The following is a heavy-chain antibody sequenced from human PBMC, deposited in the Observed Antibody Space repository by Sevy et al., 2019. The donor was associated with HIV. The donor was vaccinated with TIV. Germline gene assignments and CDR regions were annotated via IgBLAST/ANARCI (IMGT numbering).Heavy chain of an antibody. J-gene: IGHJ6*02. D-gene: IGHD3-3*01. CDR2: ISYDGSNK. CDR1: GFTFSSYG. V-gene: IGHV3-30*18. CDR3: AKDISPIFGVVIMGMDV. Sequence: GGSLRLSCAASGFTFSSYGMHWVRQAPGKGLEWVAVISYDGSNKYYADSVKGRFTISRDNSKNTLYLQMNSLRAEDTAVYYCAKDISPIFGVVIMGMDVWGQGTTVTVSS.